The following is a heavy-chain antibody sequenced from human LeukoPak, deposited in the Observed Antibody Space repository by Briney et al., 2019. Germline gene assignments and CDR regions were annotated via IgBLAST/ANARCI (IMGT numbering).Heavy chain of an antibody. CDR1: GYTFTTYG. CDR3: ARDGFTTGSQDAFDI. CDR2: ISGDNDST. J-gene: IGHJ3*02. D-gene: IGHD2-8*01. V-gene: IGHV1-18*01. Sequence: GASVKVSCKASGYTFTTYGITWVRQAPGQGLEWMGWISGDNDSTNYAQKLQGRVTMTTDTSTSTAYMELKSLKSDDTAVYYCARDGFTTGSQDAFDIWGQGTMVSVSS.